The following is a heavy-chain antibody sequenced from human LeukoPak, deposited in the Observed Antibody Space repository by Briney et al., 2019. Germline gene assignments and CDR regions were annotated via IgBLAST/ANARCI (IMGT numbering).Heavy chain of an antibody. V-gene: IGHV3-23*01. Sequence: PGGSLRLSCAASGFTFSSYAMSWVRQAPGKGLEWVSAISGSGGSTYYADSVKGRSTISRDNSKNTLYLQMNSLRAEDTAVYYCAKDLVGCSSTSCYFTVGGMDVWGQGTTVTVSS. CDR3: AKDLVGCSSTSCYFTVGGMDV. CDR2: ISGSGGST. D-gene: IGHD2-2*01. CDR1: GFTFSSYA. J-gene: IGHJ6*02.